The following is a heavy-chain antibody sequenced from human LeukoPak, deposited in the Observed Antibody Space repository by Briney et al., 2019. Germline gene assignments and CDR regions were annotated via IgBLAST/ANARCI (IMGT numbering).Heavy chain of an antibody. V-gene: IGHV4-30-4*01. Sequence: SETLSLTCTVSDDSISDYYRGWIRQPPGKGLECIGYIFNSGSTYYNPSLKSRVTISVDTSKNQFSLKLSSVTAADTAIYYCARDSSAPRSYFALDVWGQGTTVTVSS. J-gene: IGHJ6*01. CDR1: DDSISDYY. CDR3: ARDSSAPRSYFALDV. CDR2: IFNSGST. D-gene: IGHD6-19*01.